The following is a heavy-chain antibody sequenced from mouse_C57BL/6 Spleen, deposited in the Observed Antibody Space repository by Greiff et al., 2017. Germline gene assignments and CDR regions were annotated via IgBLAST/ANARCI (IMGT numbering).Heavy chain of an antibody. CDR2: ISSGSSTI. CDR3: ARGGIYYYGSSYEDYAMDY. Sequence: EVKLMESGGGLVKPGGSLKLSCAASGFTFSDSGMHWVRQAPEKGLEWVAYISSGSSTIYYADTVKGRFTISRDNAKNTLFLQMTSLRSEDTAMYYCARGGIYYYGSSYEDYAMDYWGQGTSVTVSS. V-gene: IGHV5-17*01. J-gene: IGHJ4*01. D-gene: IGHD1-1*01. CDR1: GFTFSDSG.